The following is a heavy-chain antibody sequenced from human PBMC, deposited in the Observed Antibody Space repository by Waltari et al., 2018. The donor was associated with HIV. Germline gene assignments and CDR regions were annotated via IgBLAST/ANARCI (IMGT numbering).Heavy chain of an antibody. Sequence: EVQLVQSGAEVKKHGESLKISWKGSGYSFTSYWIGWVRQVPGKGLEWMGIIYPGDSDTRYSPSFQGQVTISADKSISTAYLQWSSLKASDTAMYYCARPHRARRYSSGWFDAFDIWGQGTMVTVSS. D-gene: IGHD6-19*01. CDR2: IYPGDSDT. V-gene: IGHV5-51*01. J-gene: IGHJ3*02. CDR1: GYSFTSYW. CDR3: ARPHRARRYSSGWFDAFDI.